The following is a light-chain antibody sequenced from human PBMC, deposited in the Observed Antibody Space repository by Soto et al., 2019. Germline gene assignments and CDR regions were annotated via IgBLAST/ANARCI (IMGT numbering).Light chain of an antibody. CDR3: QQSYSSPPT. V-gene: IGKV1-39*01. CDR1: QSISNH. CDR2: AAS. Sequence: DIQMTQSPSSLSASVEDRVIITCRASQSISNHLNWYQQKPGKAPKLLIFAASSLQSGVPSRFSGSRPGPDFTLTISSLQPEDFATYYCQQSYSSPPTFGQGTKGDIK. J-gene: IGKJ1*01.